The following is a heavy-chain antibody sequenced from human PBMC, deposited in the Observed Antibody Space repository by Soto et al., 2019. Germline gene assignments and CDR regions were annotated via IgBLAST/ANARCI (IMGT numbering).Heavy chain of an antibody. CDR1: GFTFTRYS. Sequence: EVQLVESGGGLVKPGGSLRLSCAASGFTFTRYSMNWVRQAPGKGLEWVSSISSTTNYIYYADSMKGRFTVSRDNAKKSVYLDMNSLRAEDTALYYCARESEDLTSNFDYWGQGTLVTVSS. CDR2: ISSTTNYI. V-gene: IGHV3-21*04. CDR3: ARESEDLTSNFDY. J-gene: IGHJ4*02.